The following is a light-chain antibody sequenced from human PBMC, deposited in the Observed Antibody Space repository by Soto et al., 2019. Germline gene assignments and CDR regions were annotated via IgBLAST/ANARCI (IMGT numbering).Light chain of an antibody. CDR3: QQLFDSPIT. Sequence: DIQMTQSPSTPSASVGDRVTMTCRASQVISTSLAWCQVKPGKAPKLLIYAASTLESGVPSRFSATVSGTEFSLTITSLQPEDFATYYCQQLFDSPITFGQGTRLEI. J-gene: IGKJ5*01. V-gene: IGKV1-9*01. CDR2: AAS. CDR1: QVISTS.